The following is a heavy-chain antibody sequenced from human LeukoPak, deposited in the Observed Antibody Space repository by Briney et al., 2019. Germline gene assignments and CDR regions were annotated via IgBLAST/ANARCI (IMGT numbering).Heavy chain of an antibody. Sequence: GASVKVSCKASGYTITSYYMHWVRQAPGQGLEWMGWINPNSGGTNYAQKFQGRVTMTRDTSISTAYMELSRPRSDDTAVYYCASIYIAVAREYDAFDIWGQGTMVTVSS. J-gene: IGHJ3*02. D-gene: IGHD6-19*01. CDR2: INPNSGGT. CDR1: GYTITSYY. CDR3: ASIYIAVAREYDAFDI. V-gene: IGHV1-2*02.